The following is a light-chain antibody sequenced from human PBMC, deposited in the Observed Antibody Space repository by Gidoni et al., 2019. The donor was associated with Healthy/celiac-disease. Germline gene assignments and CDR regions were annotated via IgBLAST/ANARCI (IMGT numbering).Light chain of an antibody. V-gene: IGKV4-1*01. CDR1: QSVLYSSKNKNY. J-gene: IGKJ1*01. CDR3: QQYYSTRT. Sequence: DIVMTQSPDSLAGSLGERATINCKSSQSVLYSSKNKNYLAWYQQKPGQPPKLLIYWASTRESGVPDRFSGSGSGTDFTLTISSLQAEDVAVYYCQQYYSTRTFGQGTKVEIK. CDR2: WAS.